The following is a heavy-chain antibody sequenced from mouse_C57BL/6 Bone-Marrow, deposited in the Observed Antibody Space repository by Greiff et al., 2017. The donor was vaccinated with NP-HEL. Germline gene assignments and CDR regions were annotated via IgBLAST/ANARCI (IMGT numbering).Heavy chain of an antibody. V-gene: IGHV1-81*01. CDR1: GYTFTSYG. CDR2: IYPRSGNT. CDR3: HYYYGRGFDY. D-gene: IGHD1-1*01. Sequence: VQRVESGAELARPGASVKLSCKASGYTFTSYGISWVKQRTGQGLEWIGEIYPRSGNTYYNEKFKGKATLTADKSSSTAYMELRSLTSEDSAVYFCHYYYGRGFDYWGQGTTLTVSS. J-gene: IGHJ2*01.